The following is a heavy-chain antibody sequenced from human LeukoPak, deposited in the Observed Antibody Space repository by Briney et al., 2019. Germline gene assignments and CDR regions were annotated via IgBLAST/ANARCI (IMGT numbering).Heavy chain of an antibody. Sequence: SETLSLTCTVSGGSISDYYWTWIRQPPGKGLEWIGYIYYSGSTNYNPSLKSRVTISVDTSKNQFSLKLSSVTAADTAVYYCARQGPSYYYGSGSYYNGDYYYYGMDVWGQGTTVTVSS. J-gene: IGHJ6*02. V-gene: IGHV4-59*08. D-gene: IGHD3-10*01. CDR3: ARQGPSYYYGSGSYYNGDYYYYGMDV. CDR1: GGSISDYY. CDR2: IYYSGST.